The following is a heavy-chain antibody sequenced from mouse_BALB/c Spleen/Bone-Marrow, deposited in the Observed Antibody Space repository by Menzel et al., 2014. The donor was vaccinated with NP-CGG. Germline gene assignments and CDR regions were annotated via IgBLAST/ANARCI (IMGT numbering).Heavy chain of an antibody. CDR3: ARTDY. CDR2: IDPANGNT. CDR1: GFNIKDTY. Sequence: VQLQQSGAELVKPGASVKLSCNASGFNIKDTYLHWVKQRPEQGLEWIGRIDPANGNTKYDPKFQGKATITANTSSNTAYLQLSSLTSEDTAVYYWARTDYWGQGTTRTVSS. J-gene: IGHJ2*01. V-gene: IGHV14-3*02.